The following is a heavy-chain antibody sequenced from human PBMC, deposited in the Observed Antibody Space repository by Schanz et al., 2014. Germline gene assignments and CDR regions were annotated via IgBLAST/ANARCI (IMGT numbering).Heavy chain of an antibody. D-gene: IGHD3-3*01. CDR2: IGYDGSEK. CDR1: GFTFSSYG. Sequence: QVQLVESGGGVVQPGRSLRLSCAASGFTFSSYGMNWVRQAPGKGLEWVANIGYDGSEKYYVDSVKGRFTISRDNAKNSLYLQMNSLTAEDTAVYYCARGVRIDYWGQGTLVTVSS. V-gene: IGHV3-33*03. CDR3: ARGVRIDY. J-gene: IGHJ4*02.